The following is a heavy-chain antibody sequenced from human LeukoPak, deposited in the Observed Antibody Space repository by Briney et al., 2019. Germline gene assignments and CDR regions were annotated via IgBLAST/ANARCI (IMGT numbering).Heavy chain of an antibody. CDR1: GYTFTSYY. V-gene: IGHV1-46*01. D-gene: IGHD3-10*01. CDR2: INPSGGST. Sequence: GASVKVSCKASGYTFTSYYMHWARQAPGQGLEWMGIINPSGGSTSYAQKFQGRVTMTRDTSTSTVYMELSSLRSEDTAVYYCARDKLMTYYYGSGSYRAFDIWGQGTMVTVSS. J-gene: IGHJ3*02. CDR3: ARDKLMTYYYGSGSYRAFDI.